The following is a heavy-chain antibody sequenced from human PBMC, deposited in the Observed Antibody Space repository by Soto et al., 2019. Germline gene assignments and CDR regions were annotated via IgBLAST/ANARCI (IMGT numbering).Heavy chain of an antibody. CDR3: AREVTAPSYYYYGMDV. CDR1: GDSVSSNSAA. J-gene: IGHJ6*02. V-gene: IGHV6-1*01. D-gene: IGHD4-4*01. CDR2: TYYRSKWYN. Sequence: SQTLSLTCAISGDSVSSNSAALNLIMQSPSRGLEWLGRTYYRSKWYNDFAVSVKSRITINPDTSKNQFSLQLNSVTPEDTAVYYCAREVTAPSYYYYGMDVWGQGTTVTVSS.